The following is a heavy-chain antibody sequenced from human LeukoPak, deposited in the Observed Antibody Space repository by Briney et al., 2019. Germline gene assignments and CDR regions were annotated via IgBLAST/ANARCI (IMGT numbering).Heavy chain of an antibody. CDR2: IYYSGST. J-gene: IGHJ4*02. D-gene: IGHD5-18*01. CDR1: GGSISSYY. CDR3: ARDGGYSYGPTPFDY. V-gene: IGHV4-59*01. Sequence: PSETLSLTCTVSGGSISSYYWSWIRQPPGKGLEWIGYIYYSGSTNYNPSLKGRVTISVDTSKNQFSLKLSSVTAADTAVYYCARDGGYSYGPTPFDYWGQGTLVTVSS.